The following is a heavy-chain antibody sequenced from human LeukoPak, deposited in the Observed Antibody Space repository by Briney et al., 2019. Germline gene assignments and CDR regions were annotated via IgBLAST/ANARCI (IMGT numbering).Heavy chain of an antibody. CDR2: ISSSSSYI. V-gene: IGHV3-21*01. J-gene: IGHJ6*03. CDR1: GFTFSSYS. CDR3: ARDGSMVRGVIVFYYYYYMDV. D-gene: IGHD3-10*01. Sequence: GGSLRLSCAASGFTFSSYSMNWVRQAPGKGLEWVSSISSSSSYIYYADSVKGRFTISRDNAKNSLYLQMNSLRAEDTAVYYCARDGSMVRGVIVFYYYYYMDVWGKGTTVTVSS.